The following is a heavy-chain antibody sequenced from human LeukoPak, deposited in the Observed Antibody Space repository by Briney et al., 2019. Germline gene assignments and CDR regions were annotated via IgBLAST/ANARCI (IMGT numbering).Heavy chain of an antibody. D-gene: IGHD6-19*01. CDR2: IIPIFGTA. Sequence: ASVPVSCKASGGTFSSYAISWVRQAPGQGLEWMGRIIPIFGTANYAQKFQGRVTITTDESTSTAYMELSSLRSEDTAVYYCALSSPYSSGWYPYFQHWGQGTVVIVSA. CDR3: ALSSPYSSGWYPYFQH. J-gene: IGHJ1*01. CDR1: GGTFSSYA. V-gene: IGHV1-69*05.